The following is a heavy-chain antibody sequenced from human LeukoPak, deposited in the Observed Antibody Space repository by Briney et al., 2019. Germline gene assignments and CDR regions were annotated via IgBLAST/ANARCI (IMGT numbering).Heavy chain of an antibody. D-gene: IGHD3-10*01. V-gene: IGHV3-48*04. CDR1: GFTFGPYT. CDR2: ISSSSDTI. CDR3: AREGYYGSGSYIYYYGMDV. J-gene: IGHJ6*02. Sequence: GGSLRLSCAASGFTFGPYTMNWVRQAPGKGLEWVSYISSSSDTIYYADSVKGRFTISRDNAKNSLYLQMNSLRAEDTAVYYCAREGYYGSGSYIYYYGMDVWGQGTTVTVSS.